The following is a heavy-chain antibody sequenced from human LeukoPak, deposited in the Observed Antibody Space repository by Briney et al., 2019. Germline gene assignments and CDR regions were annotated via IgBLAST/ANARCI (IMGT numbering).Heavy chain of an antibody. J-gene: IGHJ4*02. CDR2: IWYDGSNK. Sequence: PGGSLRLSCAASGFTFNTYGMHWVRQAPGKGLEWVAVIWYDGSNKYYADSVKGRFTISRDNSKNTLYLQMNSLRAEDTAVYYCARATGHYLPFDYWGQGTLVTVSS. D-gene: IGHD2/OR15-2a*01. V-gene: IGHV3-33*08. CDR1: GFTFNTYG. CDR3: ARATGHYLPFDY.